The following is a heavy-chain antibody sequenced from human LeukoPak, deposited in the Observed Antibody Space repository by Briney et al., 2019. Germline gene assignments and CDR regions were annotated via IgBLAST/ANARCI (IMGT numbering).Heavy chain of an antibody. CDR2: IHYSGNT. CDR3: ARFRHNFGWFFVFDI. J-gene: IGHJ3*02. V-gene: IGHV4-39*07. CDR1: GGSISSSDSY. D-gene: IGHD3-9*01. Sequence: SETLSLTCTVSGGSISSSDSYWGWICQSPGKGLEWIGSIHYSGNTYFNPSLKSRVTISLDTSKNQFSLRLNSVTAADTAVYFYARFRHNFGWFFVFDIWGQGAMVTVSS.